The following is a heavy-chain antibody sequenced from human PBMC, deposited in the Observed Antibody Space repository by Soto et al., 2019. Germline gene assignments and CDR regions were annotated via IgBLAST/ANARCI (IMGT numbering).Heavy chain of an antibody. CDR1: GGSISSGGYS. CDR2: IYHSGST. CDR3: ARVGWSGYAYNWFDP. Sequence: QLQLQESGSGLVKPSQTLSLTCAVSGGSISSGGYSWSWIRQPPGKGLEWIGYIYHSGSTYYNPSLKSRVTISVDRSKNQFSLKLSSVTAADTAVYYCARVGWSGYAYNWFDPWGQGTLVTVSS. V-gene: IGHV4-30-2*01. D-gene: IGHD3-3*01. J-gene: IGHJ5*02.